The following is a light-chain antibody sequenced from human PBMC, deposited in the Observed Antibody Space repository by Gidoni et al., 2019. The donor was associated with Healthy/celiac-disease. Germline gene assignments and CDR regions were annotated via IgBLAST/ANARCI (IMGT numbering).Light chain of an antibody. J-gene: IGKJ1*01. Sequence: IVLTQSPATLSLSPGERATLSCRASQSVSTSLAWYQQKPGQPPRLLIYDASNRATGIPARFSGSGSGTDFTLTISSLEPEDFAVYYCQQRHDWPRTFGQGTKVEIK. V-gene: IGKV3-11*01. CDR3: QQRHDWPRT. CDR1: QSVSTS. CDR2: DAS.